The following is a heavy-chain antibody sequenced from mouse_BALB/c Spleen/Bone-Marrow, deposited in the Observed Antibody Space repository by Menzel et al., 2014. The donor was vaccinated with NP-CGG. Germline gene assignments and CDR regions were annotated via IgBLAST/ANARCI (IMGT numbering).Heavy chain of an antibody. CDR2: VGGGDSYT. CDR3: AFITAIAY. J-gene: IGHJ3*01. CDR1: GFTFGSYG. D-gene: IGHD1-1*01. V-gene: IGHV5-6*01. Sequence: EVQVVESGGDLVEPGGSLKLSCAASGFTFGSYGMSWVRQTPDKRLEWVATVGGGDSYTYYPDFVKGRFTVSRDIAKNTLYLHMSSLKSEDTAMYYCAFITAIAYWGQGTLVTVSA.